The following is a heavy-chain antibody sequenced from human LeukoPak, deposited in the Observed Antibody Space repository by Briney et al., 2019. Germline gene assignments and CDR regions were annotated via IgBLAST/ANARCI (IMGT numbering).Heavy chain of an antibody. J-gene: IGHJ4*02. D-gene: IGHD6-6*01. CDR2: IYYSGST. Sequence: SETLSLTCTVSGGSISSSSYYWGWIRQPPGKGLEWIGSIYYSGSTYYNPSLKSRVTISVDTSKNQFSLKLSSVTAADTAVYYCARGLQGYSSSPPLWGQGTLVTVSS. CDR3: ARGLQGYSSSPPL. CDR1: GGSISSSSYY. V-gene: IGHV4-39*01.